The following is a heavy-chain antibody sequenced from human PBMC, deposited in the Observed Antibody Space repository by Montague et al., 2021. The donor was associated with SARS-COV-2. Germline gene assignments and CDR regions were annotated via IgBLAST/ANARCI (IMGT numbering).Heavy chain of an antibody. D-gene: IGHD2/OR15-2a*01. CDR1: GFTFSTYA. J-gene: IGHJ4*02. V-gene: IGHV3-23*01. Sequence: SLRLSCAASGFTFSTYAMNWVRQAPGKGLEWVSGTSSGGNKHNADSVKGRVTISRDDSRNTLYLQMHSLRAEDTAMYYCAKNFPGQFYFDDWGQGTLVAVSS. CDR3: AKNFPGQFYFDD. CDR2: TSSGGNK.